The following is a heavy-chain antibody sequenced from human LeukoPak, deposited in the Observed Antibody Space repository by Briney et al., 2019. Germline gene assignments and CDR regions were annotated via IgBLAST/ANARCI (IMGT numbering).Heavy chain of an antibody. V-gene: IGHV3-23*01. CDR3: ERDRGAGIVGAVDY. CDR2: ISGSGGST. Sequence: GGSLRLSCAASGFTFSSYAMSWVRQAPGKGLEWVSAISGSGGSTYYADSVKGRFTISRDNSKNTLYLQMNSLRAEDRAVYYCERDRGAGIVGAVDYWGQGTLVTVSS. CDR1: GFTFSSYA. D-gene: IGHD1-26*01. J-gene: IGHJ4*02.